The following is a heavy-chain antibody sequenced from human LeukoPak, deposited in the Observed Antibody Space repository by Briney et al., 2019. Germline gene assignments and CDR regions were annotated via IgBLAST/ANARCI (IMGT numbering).Heavy chain of an antibody. J-gene: IGHJ4*02. Sequence: SKTLSLTCTVSGGFVNSGSYYWSWIPQPPGKGLEWIGYIYYSGNINYRPSLKSRVTISADTSKNQFSLKLTSVTVADTAVYYCARNYGDSLYYCDYWGQGTLVTVSS. CDR1: GGFVNSGSYY. D-gene: IGHD4-17*01. V-gene: IGHV4-61*01. CDR3: ARNYGDSLYYCDY. CDR2: IYYSGNI.